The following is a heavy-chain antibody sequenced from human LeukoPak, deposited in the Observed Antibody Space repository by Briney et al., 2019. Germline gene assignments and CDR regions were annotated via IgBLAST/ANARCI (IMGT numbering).Heavy chain of an antibody. CDR1: GGSISSYY. J-gene: IGHJ4*02. V-gene: IGHV4-59*08. Sequence: SEALSLTCTVSGGSISSYYWSWIRQPPEKGLEWIGYIYYSGSTNYNPSLKSRVTIPVDTSKNQFSLKLSSVTAADTAVYYCARHMTSYYDSSGKTPPVYWGQGTLVTVSS. CDR2: IYYSGST. D-gene: IGHD3-22*01. CDR3: ARHMTSYYDSSGKTPPVY.